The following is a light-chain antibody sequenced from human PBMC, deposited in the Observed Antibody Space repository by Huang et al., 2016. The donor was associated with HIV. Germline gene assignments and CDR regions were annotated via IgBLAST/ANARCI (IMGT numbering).Light chain of an antibody. CDR2: AAS. CDR3: QQTYSTPYT. CDR1: QSISDY. J-gene: IGKJ2*01. Sequence: DIQVTQSPSSLSASVGDRVTITCRASQSISDYLNWFQQKPGGAPKCLIYAASSLESGVPARFSGSGSGTDFTLTISSLQPEDFATYFCQQTYSTPYTFGQGTRLEI. V-gene: IGKV1-39*01.